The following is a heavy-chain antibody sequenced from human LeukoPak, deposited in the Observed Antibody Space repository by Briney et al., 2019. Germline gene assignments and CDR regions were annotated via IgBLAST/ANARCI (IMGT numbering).Heavy chain of an antibody. CDR3: ARDGYPDGFDI. CDR1: GFTFSSYW. V-gene: IGHV3-30*03. Sequence: GGSLRLSCAASGFTFSSYWMSWVRQPPGKGLEWVAVISYDGSNKYYADSVKGRFTISRDNSKNTLYLQMNSLRAEDTAVYYCARDGYPDGFDIWGQGTMVTVSS. J-gene: IGHJ3*02. CDR2: ISYDGSNK. D-gene: IGHD5-18*01.